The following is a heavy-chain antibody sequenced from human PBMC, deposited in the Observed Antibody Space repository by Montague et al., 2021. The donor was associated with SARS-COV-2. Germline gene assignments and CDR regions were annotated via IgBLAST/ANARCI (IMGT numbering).Heavy chain of an antibody. CDR2: IYYSGST. V-gene: IGHV4-39*01. J-gene: IGHJ4*02. Sequence: SETLSLTCSVSGGSFSSSSYYWGWIRQPPGKGPEWIGSIYYSGSTNYNPSLKSRVSISVDTSKKQFSLRLTSVTAADTAVYYCARHRTFYDVVWGTPRYTPDYGGQGTLVTVSS. CDR3: ARHRTFYDVVWGTPRYTPDY. D-gene: IGHD3-16*02. CDR1: GGSFSSSSYY.